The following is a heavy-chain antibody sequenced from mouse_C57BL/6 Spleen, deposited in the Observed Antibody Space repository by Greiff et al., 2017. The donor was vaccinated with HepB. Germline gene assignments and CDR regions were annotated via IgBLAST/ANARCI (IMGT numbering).Heavy chain of an antibody. V-gene: IGHV5-4*01. J-gene: IGHJ4*01. D-gene: IGHD1-1*01. CDR3: ARRNYYGSPYAMDY. CDR1: GFTFSSYA. CDR2: ISDGGSYT. Sequence: EVQVVESGGGLVKPGGSLKLSCAASGFTFSSYAMSWVRQTPEKRLEWVATISDGGSYTYYPDNVKGRFTISRDNAKNNLYLQMSHLKSEDTAMYYCARRNYYGSPYAMDYWGQGTSVTVSS.